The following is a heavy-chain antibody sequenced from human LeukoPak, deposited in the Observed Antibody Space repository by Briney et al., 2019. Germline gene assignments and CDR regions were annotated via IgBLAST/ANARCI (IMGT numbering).Heavy chain of an antibody. V-gene: IGHV4-34*01. CDR3: AREVVPAAIPYYFDY. D-gene: IGHD2-2*01. Sequence: SETLSLTCAVYGGSFSGYYWSWIRQPPGKGLEWIGEINHSGSTNYNPSLKSRVTISVDTSKNQFSLKLSSVTAADTAVYYCAREVVPAAIPYYFDYWGQGTLVTVSS. CDR2: INHSGST. CDR1: GGSFSGYY. J-gene: IGHJ4*02.